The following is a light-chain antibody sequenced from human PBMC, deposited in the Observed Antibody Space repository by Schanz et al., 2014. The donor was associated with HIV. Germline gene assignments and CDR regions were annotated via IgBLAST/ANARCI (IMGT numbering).Light chain of an antibody. V-gene: IGKV1-39*01. CDR1: QSISSY. CDR3: QKYNSAPLT. J-gene: IGKJ4*01. Sequence: DIQMTQSPSTLSASVGDRVTITCRASQSISSYLNWYQQKPGKAPKLLIYAASSLQSGVPSRFSGSGSGTDFTLTISSLQPEDFVTYYCQKYNSAPLTFGGGTKVEI. CDR2: AAS.